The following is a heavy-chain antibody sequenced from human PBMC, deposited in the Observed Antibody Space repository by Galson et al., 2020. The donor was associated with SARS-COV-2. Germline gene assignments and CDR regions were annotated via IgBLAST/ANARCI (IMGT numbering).Heavy chain of an antibody. V-gene: IGHV4-34*01. J-gene: IGHJ4*02. Sequence: PSETLSLTCAVYGGSFSGYYWSWIRQPPGKGLEWIGEINPSGSTNYNPSLTSRVTMSVDTSKNQFSLKLSSETAADTAVYYCARGRTEITMIVVVFTSSSINFDYWGQGTPVTVSS. CDR2: INPSGST. CDR3: ARGRTEITMIVVVFTSSSINFDY. CDR1: GGSFSGYY. D-gene: IGHD3-22*01.